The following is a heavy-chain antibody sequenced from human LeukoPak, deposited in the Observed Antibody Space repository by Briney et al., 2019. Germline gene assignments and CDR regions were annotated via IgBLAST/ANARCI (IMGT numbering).Heavy chain of an antibody. V-gene: IGHV4-31*03. CDR1: GGSISNGGYY. CDR3: ARALQGDYVDL. D-gene: IGHD3-10*02. CDR2: IHYSGST. J-gene: IGHJ5*02. Sequence: SETLSLTCTVSGGSISNGGYYWSWIRQHPGKGLEWIGYIHYSGSTYYNPSLKSRVSISVDTSKNQFSLRLSSVTAADTAVYYCARALQGDYVDLWGQGTLATVSS.